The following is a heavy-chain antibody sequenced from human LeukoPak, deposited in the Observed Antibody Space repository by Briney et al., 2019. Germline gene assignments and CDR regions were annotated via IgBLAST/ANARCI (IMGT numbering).Heavy chain of an antibody. D-gene: IGHD4-17*01. Sequence: SVKVSCKASVYTFTSYAIIWVRQAPGQELEWMGWINPKSGVTNYSQKLQDRITITRDTATEPAYMQLSRLRPDGTAVYYCARDLASSLWATVTNYYYMDVWGKGTTVTISS. CDR2: INPKSGVT. V-gene: IGHV1-18*01. CDR1: VYTFTSYA. CDR3: ARDLASSLWATVTNYYYMDV. J-gene: IGHJ6*03.